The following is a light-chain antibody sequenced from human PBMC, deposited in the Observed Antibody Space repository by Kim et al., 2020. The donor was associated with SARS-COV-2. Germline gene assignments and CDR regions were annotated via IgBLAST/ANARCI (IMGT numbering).Light chain of an antibody. V-gene: IGLV4-60*03. J-gene: IGLJ3*02. CDR3: DTWDSNTRV. CDR2: VEGIGGY. Sequence: SSVKLTSTLSSGHRSNTNAWHEKQPGLDPRHLMRVEGIGGYNKGSGVPDSFSGSSSGASRYLTISNLQSEDEANYYCDTWDSNTRVFGGGTQLA. CDR1: SGHRSNT.